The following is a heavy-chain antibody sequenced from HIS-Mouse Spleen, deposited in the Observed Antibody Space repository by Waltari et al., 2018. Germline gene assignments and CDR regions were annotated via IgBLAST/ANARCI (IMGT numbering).Heavy chain of an antibody. D-gene: IGHD3-22*01. Sequence: QVQLQESGPGLVKPSQTLSLTCTVSGGSISSGDYYWRWTRHPPGKGLEWIGYIYYSGSTYYNPSLKSRVTISVDTSKNQFSLKLSSVTAADTAVYYCAREQGRYYYDSSGYYDYWGQGTLVTVSS. V-gene: IGHV4-30-4*01. J-gene: IGHJ4*02. CDR1: GGSISSGDYY. CDR2: IYYSGST. CDR3: AREQGRYYYDSSGYYDY.